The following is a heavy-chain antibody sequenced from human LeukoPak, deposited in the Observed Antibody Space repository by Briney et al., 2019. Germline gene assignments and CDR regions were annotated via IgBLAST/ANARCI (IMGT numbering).Heavy chain of an antibody. CDR2: IYSGGST. J-gene: IGHJ1*01. Sequence: GGSLRLSCAASGFTVSSNYMSWVRQAPGKGLEWVSVIYSGGSTYYADSVKGRFTISRDNSKNTLYLQMNSLRAEDTAVYYCARDMGYCSSTSCYLYFQHWGQGTLVTVSS. V-gene: IGHV3-53*01. CDR3: ARDMGYCSSTSCYLYFQH. CDR1: GFTVSSNY. D-gene: IGHD2-2*01.